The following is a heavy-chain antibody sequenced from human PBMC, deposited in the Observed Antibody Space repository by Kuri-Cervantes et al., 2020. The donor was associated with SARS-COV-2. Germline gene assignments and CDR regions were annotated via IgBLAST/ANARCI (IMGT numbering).Heavy chain of an antibody. CDR3: ARPGYCSSTSCCNNWFDP. CDR1: GGSFSGYY. D-gene: IGHD2-2*01. J-gene: IGHJ5*02. V-gene: IGHV4-34*01. CDR2: INHSGST. Sequence: GSLRLSCAVYGGSFSGYYWSWIRQPPGKGPEWIGEINHSGSTNYNPSLKSRVTISVDTSKNQFSLKLSSVTAADTAVYYCARPGYCSSTSCCNNWFDPWGQGTLVTVSS.